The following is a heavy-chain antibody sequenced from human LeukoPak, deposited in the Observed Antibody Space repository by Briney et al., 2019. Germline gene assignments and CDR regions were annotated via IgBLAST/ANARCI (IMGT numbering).Heavy chain of an antibody. D-gene: IGHD3-22*01. CDR1: GGSISSYY. CDR2: IYYSGST. J-gene: IGHJ3*02. Sequence: PSETLSLTCTVSGGSISSYYWSWVRQPPGKGLEWIGYIYYSGSTNYNPSLKSRVTISVDTSKNQFSLKLSSVTAADTAVYYCARAAGGYVAFDIWGQGTMVTVSS. CDR3: ARAAGGYVAFDI. V-gene: IGHV4-59*01.